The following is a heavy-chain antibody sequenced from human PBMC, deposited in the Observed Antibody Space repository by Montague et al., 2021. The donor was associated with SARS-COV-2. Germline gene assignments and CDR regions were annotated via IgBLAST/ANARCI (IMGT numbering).Heavy chain of an antibody. J-gene: IGHJ3*02. Sequence: SETLSLTCTVSGASITGYYWSWLRRSPGKGLEWIAYIYDDGAVNYNPSLVSRVTISTDTSKNQLSLKVNSVTAADTAVYYCVRDHPYGGPRGAYDIWGQGTVVTVSS. D-gene: IGHD4-23*01. CDR3: VRDHPYGGPRGAYDI. CDR2: IYDDGAV. CDR1: GASITGYY. V-gene: IGHV4-59*01.